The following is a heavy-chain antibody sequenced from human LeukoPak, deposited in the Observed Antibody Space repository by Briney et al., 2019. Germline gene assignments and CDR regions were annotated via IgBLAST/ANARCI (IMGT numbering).Heavy chain of an antibody. CDR3: ARETRSRHYYDSSGYASGWFDP. CDR1: GGSISSYY. CDR2: IYTSGST. D-gene: IGHD3-22*01. V-gene: IGHV4-4*07. Sequence: PSETLSLTCTVSGGSISSYYWSWIRQPAGKGLEWIGRIYTSGSTNYNPSLKSRVTMSVDTSKNQFSLKLSSVTAADTAVYYCARETRSRHYYDSSGYASGWFDPWGQGTLVTVSS. J-gene: IGHJ5*02.